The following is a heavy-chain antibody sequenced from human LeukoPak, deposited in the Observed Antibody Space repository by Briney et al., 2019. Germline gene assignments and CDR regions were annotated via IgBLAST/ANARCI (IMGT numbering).Heavy chain of an antibody. CDR3: ASLNRAPSC. J-gene: IGHJ4*02. CDR1: DGSFSGHY. Sequence: PSETLSLTCGVYDGSFSGHYWSWIRQPPGKGLEWIGEINHSGSTNYNPSLKSRVAMSVDTSKNQFSLKLSYVTAADTAVYYCASLNRAPSCWGQGTLVTVSS. CDR2: INHSGST. V-gene: IGHV4-34*01. D-gene: IGHD3-16*01.